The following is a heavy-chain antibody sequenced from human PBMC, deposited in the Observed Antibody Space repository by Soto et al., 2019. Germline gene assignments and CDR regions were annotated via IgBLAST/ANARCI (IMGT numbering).Heavy chain of an antibody. J-gene: IGHJ4*02. CDR1: GGSIGSGGNY. V-gene: IGHV4-31*03. CDR2: IYYRETA. Sequence: QVQLQESGPGLVKPSQTLSLICTVSGGSIGSGGNYWSWIRQFPGKGLVWIGYIYYRETAYYNPYLTSRFTLLVDTAESHFYLKLRSVNAADTAVYYCASTARYCNDGSWYSNFDYWGQGTLVTVSS. D-gene: IGHD2-15*01. CDR3: ASTARYCNDGSWYSNFDY.